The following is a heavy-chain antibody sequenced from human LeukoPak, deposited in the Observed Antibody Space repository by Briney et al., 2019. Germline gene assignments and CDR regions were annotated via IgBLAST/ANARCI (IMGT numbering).Heavy chain of an antibody. J-gene: IGHJ4*02. CDR3: ARGVVFIAAAGGYYFDY. CDR2: IYSGGST. V-gene: IGHV3-53*01. Sequence: GGSLRLSCAASGFTVSSNYMSWVRQAPGKGLEWVSVIYSGGSTYYADSVKGRFTISRDNSKDTLYLQMNSLRAEDTAVYYCARGVVFIAAAGGYYFDYWGQGTLVTVSS. D-gene: IGHD6-13*01. CDR1: GFTVSSNY.